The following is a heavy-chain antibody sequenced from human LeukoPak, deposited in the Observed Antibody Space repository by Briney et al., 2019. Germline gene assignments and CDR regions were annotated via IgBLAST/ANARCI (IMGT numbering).Heavy chain of an antibody. CDR1: GYTFTSYG. Sequence: ASVKVSCKASGYTFTSYGISWVRQTPGQGLEWMGWISAYNGNTNYAQKLQGRVTMTTDTSTSTAYMELRSLRSDDTAVYYCARVGYYDSSGDYWGQGALVTVSS. CDR3: ARVGYYDSSGDY. CDR2: ISAYNGNT. J-gene: IGHJ4*02. D-gene: IGHD3-22*01. V-gene: IGHV1-18*01.